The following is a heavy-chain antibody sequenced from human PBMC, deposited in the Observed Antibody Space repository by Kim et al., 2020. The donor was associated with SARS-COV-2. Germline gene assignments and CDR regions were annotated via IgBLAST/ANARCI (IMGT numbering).Heavy chain of an antibody. CDR2: ISSSSSTI. CDR1: GFTFSSYS. D-gene: IGHD5-18*01. V-gene: IGHV3-48*02. CDR3: ARSQTIHPYSYFDY. Sequence: GGSLRLSCAASGFTFSSYSMNWVRQAPGKGLEWVSYISSSSSTIYYADSVKGRFTISRDNAKNSLYLQMNSLRDEDTAVYYCARSQTIHPYSYFDYWGQGTIVTVSS. J-gene: IGHJ4*02.